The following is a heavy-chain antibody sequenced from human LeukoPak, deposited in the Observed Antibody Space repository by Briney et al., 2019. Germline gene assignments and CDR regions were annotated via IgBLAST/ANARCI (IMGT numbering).Heavy chain of an antibody. V-gene: IGHV1-3*03. CDR3: AKLPYYYDSSGSFFDY. J-gene: IGHJ4*02. Sequence: ASVKVSCKASGHTFTNYGIHWVRQAPGQSLEWMGWINPGNGNTKYSQEFQDRVTITRDTSASTAYVELSSLRSEDMAVYYCAKLPYYYDSSGSFFDYWGQGTLVTVSS. CDR2: INPGNGNT. CDR1: GHTFTNYG. D-gene: IGHD3-22*01.